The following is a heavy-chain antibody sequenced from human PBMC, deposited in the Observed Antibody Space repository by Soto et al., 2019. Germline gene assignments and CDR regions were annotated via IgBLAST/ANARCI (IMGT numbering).Heavy chain of an antibody. CDR3: AGGIATGQLDP. CDR2: INPDNGNT. J-gene: IGHJ5*02. V-gene: IGHV1-3*01. Sequence: ASVKVSCKASGYTFTRYTMNWVRQAPGQRLELMGWINPDNGNTKSSQKFQDRVIITRDTSASTAYMDLSSLRSEDTAVYYCAGGIATGQLDPWGQGTLVTVSS. D-gene: IGHD2-15*01. CDR1: GYTFTRYT.